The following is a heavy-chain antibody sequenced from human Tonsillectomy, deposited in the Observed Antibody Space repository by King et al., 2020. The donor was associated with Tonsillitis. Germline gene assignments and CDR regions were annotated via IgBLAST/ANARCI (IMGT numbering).Heavy chain of an antibody. CDR1: GFTFSSYA. J-gene: IGHJ4*02. CDR2: ISGSGGST. V-gene: IGHV3-23*04. CDR3: VRARGYNYGPFDY. D-gene: IGHD5-18*01. Sequence: VQLVESGGGLVQPGGSPRLSCAASGFTFSSYAMSWVRQAPGKGLEWVSGISGSGGSTHYADSVKGRFTISRDNSENTLYLHMNSLRADDTAAYFCVRARGYNYGPFDYWGPGTLVTVSS.